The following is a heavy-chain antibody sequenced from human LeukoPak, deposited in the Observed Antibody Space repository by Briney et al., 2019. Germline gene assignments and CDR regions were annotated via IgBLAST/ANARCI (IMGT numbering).Heavy chain of an antibody. D-gene: IGHD3-9*01. CDR3: ATAYYDILTGYYHFDY. CDR1: VYTLTQLS. CDR2: FDPEDGET. V-gene: IGHV1-24*01. J-gene: IGHJ4*02. Sequence: GSVKVSCQVSVYTLTQLSMHWVGQAAGKGGEGMGGFDPEDGETIYAQKFQGRVTMTEDTSTDTAYMELSSLRSEDTAVYYCATAYYDILTGYYHFDYWGQGTLVTVSS.